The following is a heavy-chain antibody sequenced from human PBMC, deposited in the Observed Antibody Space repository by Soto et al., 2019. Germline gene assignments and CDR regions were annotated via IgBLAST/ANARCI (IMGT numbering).Heavy chain of an antibody. CDR2: IFSNDEK. CDR1: GFSLSNGKVG. V-gene: IGHV2-26*01. CDR3: ARILFGRSVAGGYFYMDA. J-gene: IGHJ6*03. Sequence: HVTLKESGPVLVKPTEPLTLTCTVSGFSLSNGKVGVSWIRQPPGKALEWLAHIFSNDEKSYRTSLKSRLTISEDTSKSQVVLTMTNVDPVDTATYYCARILFGRSVAGGYFYMDAWGKGTTVTVSS. D-gene: IGHD6-19*01.